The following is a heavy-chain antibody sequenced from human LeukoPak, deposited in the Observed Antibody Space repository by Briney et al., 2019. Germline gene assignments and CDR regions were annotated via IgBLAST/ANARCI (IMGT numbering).Heavy chain of an antibody. D-gene: IGHD1-26*01. V-gene: IGHV3-21*01. Sequence: GGSLRLSCAVSGFTFTDYSMNWVRQAPGKGLEWVSSISSSSSYIYYADSVKGRFTISRDNARNSLYLQMNSLRAEDTAVYYCASLAPWELHDYWGQGTLVTVSS. CDR2: ISSSSSYI. CDR1: GFTFTDYS. J-gene: IGHJ4*02. CDR3: ASLAPWELHDY.